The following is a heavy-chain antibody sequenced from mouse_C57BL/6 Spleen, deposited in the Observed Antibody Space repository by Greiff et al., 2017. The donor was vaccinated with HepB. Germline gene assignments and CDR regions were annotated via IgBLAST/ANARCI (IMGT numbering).Heavy chain of an antibody. CDR2: IDPSDSYT. D-gene: IGHD3-3*01. CDR1: GYTFTSYW. Sequence: QVQLQQPGAELVMPGASVKLSCKASGYTFTSYWMHWVKQRPGQGLEWIGEIDPSDSYTNYNQKFKGKSTLTVDKSSSTAYMQLSSLTSEDSAVYYCARYPGRYFDVWGTGTTVTVSS. V-gene: IGHV1-69*01. J-gene: IGHJ1*03. CDR3: ARYPGRYFDV.